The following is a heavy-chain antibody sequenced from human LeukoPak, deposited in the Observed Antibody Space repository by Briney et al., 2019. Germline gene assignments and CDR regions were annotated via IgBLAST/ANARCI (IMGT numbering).Heavy chain of an antibody. V-gene: IGHV3-53*01. CDR1: GITVSTNY. CDR2: ISSSGGGT. D-gene: IGHD1-26*01. J-gene: IGHJ4*02. Sequence: GGSLRLSCAASGITVSTNYMSWVRQAPEKGLEWVSSISSSGGGTYYADSVKGRFTISRDNSKNTLYLQMNSLRADDTAVYYCARCGSGSYFPYDFWGQGTLVTVSS. CDR3: ARCGSGSYFPYDF.